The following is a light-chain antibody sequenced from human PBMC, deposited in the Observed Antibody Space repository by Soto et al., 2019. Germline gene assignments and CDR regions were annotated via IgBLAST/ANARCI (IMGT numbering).Light chain of an antibody. CDR2: GAS. V-gene: IGKV3-15*01. CDR3: QQYDNWPWT. Sequence: EIVLTQSPATLSVSPGGRAILSCRASQSISDTLAWYQQKPGQAPRLLIYGASRRATGFTARFSGSGSGTDFTLTISSLQSEDFAVYYCQQYDNWPWTVGQGTKVEIK. J-gene: IGKJ1*01. CDR1: QSISDT.